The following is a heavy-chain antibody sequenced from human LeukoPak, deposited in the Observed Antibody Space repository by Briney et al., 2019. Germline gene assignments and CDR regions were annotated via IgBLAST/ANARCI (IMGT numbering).Heavy chain of an antibody. J-gene: IGHJ4*02. CDR1: GGSISRYY. D-gene: IGHD3-22*01. Sequence: SETLSLTCTVSGGSISRYYWAWIRQPPGKGLEWIGSLHYSGSTYYNPSLNSRVTMSVDTSKNQVSLKLSSVTAADTAVYYCARGGYDSRGYYHFDHWGQGTLVTVSS. V-gene: IGHV4-39*07. CDR3: ARGGYDSRGYYHFDH. CDR2: LHYSGST.